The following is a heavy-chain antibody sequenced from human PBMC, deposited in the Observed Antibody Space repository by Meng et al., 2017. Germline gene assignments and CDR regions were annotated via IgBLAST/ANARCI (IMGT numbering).Heavy chain of an antibody. J-gene: IGHJ4*02. CDR2: ISSSSSYI. CDR3: ARDGARDSSGYGIDY. D-gene: IGHD3-22*01. V-gene: IGHV3-21*01. CDR1: GFTFSSYS. Sequence: GGSLRLSCAASGFTFSSYSMNWVRQAPGKGLEWVSFISSSSSYIYYADSVKGRFTISRDNAKNSLYLQMNSLRAEDTAVYYCARDGARDSSGYGIDYWGQGTLVTVSS.